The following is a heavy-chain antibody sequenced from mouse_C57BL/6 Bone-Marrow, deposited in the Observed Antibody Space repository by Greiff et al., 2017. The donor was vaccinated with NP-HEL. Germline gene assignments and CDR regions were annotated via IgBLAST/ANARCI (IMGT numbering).Heavy chain of an antibody. V-gene: IGHV14-3*01. CDR1: GFNIKNTY. D-gene: IGHD2-1*01. Sequence: VQLQQSVAELVRPGASVKLSCTASGFNIKNTYMRWVKQRPEQGLEWIGRIDPANGNTKYAPKFQGKATITADTSSNTAYLQLSSLTSEDTAIYYCALYGNYDYWGQGTTLTVSS. CDR3: ALYGNYDY. J-gene: IGHJ2*01. CDR2: IDPANGNT.